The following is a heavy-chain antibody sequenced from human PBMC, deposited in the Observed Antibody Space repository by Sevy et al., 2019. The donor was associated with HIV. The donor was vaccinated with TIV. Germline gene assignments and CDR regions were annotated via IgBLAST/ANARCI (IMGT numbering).Heavy chain of an antibody. CDR1: GFTFSSSG. J-gene: IGHJ4*02. V-gene: IGHV3-33*01. D-gene: IGHD6-19*01. Sequence: GGSLRLSCAASGFTFSSSGMHWVRQAPGKGLEWVAIIWYDGSKKYYADSVKGGYTISRDNSKNTMYLQMNSLRAEDTDVYYCASQRITYSSGWDYFDYWGQGTLVTVSS. CDR2: IWYDGSKK. CDR3: ASQRITYSSGWDYFDY.